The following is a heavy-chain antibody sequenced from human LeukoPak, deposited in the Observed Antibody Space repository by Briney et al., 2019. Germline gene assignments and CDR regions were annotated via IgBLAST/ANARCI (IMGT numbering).Heavy chain of an antibody. Sequence: PGGSLRLSRAASGFTFSSYAMSWVRQAPGKGLEWVSAINDSGGNTYHADSVKGRFTISRDNSKNTLYLQMNSLRAEDTAVYYCAKGSSDGRPYYFDYWGQGTLVTISS. CDR3: AKGSSDGRPYYFDY. J-gene: IGHJ4*02. D-gene: IGHD5-24*01. V-gene: IGHV3-23*01. CDR1: GFTFSSYA. CDR2: INDSGGNT.